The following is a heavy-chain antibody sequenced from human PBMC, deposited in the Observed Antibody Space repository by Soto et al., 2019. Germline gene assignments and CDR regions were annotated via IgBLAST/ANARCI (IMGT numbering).Heavy chain of an antibody. J-gene: IGHJ5*01. Sequence: PSETLSLTCTVSGDTRTSYYWGWIRQAPGKGLEWIGHIHNSGTSTHNPSLNGRVTISIDMSKKQFSLKLTSLTSADTAVYYCARDFYDSVGYTWFDSWSQGTLVTVSS. CDR3: ARDFYDSVGYTWFDS. CDR2: IHNSGTS. D-gene: IGHD3-22*01. V-gene: IGHV4-59*01. CDR1: GDTRTSYY.